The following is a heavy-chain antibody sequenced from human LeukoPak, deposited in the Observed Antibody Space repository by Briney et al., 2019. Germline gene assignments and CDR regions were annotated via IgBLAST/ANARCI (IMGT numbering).Heavy chain of an antibody. CDR2: IYTSGST. J-gene: IGHJ4*02. D-gene: IGHD3-22*01. CDR1: GGSVSSGGYY. V-gene: IGHV4-61*02. CDR3: ARVTTGGYYNY. Sequence: SETLSLTCTVSGGSVSSGGYYWSWIRQPAGKGLEWIGRIYTSGSTNYNPSLKNRVTISLHTSENHFSLKLRSVIAADTSVYYCARVTTGGYYNYWGQGTLVTVSS.